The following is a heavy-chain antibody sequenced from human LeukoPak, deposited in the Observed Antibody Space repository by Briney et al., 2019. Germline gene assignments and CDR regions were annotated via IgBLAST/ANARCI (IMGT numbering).Heavy chain of an antibody. V-gene: IGHV4-4*07. CDR1: GGSINGYF. CDR2: IYTSGTT. D-gene: IGHD6-13*01. CDR3: ARSLADDAFDI. Sequence: SETLSLTCTVSGGSINGYFWNWIRQPAGKGLEWIGRIYTSGTTNYNPSLKSRVTISVDTSKNQLSLKLSSVTAADTAVYYCARSLADDAFDIWGQGTMVTVSS. J-gene: IGHJ3*02.